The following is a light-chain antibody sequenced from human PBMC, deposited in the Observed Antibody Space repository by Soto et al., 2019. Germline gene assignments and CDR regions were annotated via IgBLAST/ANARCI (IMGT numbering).Light chain of an antibody. CDR1: QSVNRN. CDR3: QQYNNWPLT. CDR2: DAS. J-gene: IGKJ4*01. V-gene: IGKV3-15*01. Sequence: EIGMTQSPATLSVSPGERATLSCRASQSVNRNLAWYQQKPGQTPRLLIYDASSRATGIPARFSGSGSGTDFTLTISSLQSEDSAVYYCQQYNNWPLTFGGGTNVEIK.